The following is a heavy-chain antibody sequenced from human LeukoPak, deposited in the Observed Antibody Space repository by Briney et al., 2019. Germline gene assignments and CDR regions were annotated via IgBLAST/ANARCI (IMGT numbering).Heavy chain of an antibody. Sequence: EGSLRLSCAPSGFTFSSYSVNWVRQAPGKGLEWVSYISSSGVTIHYADSVKGRFTISRDNAKNSLDLQMNSLRAEDTAVYYCAREGWVLVTTDYYYYMDVWGKGTTVTVSS. J-gene: IGHJ6*03. V-gene: IGHV3-48*01. CDR1: GFTFSSYS. D-gene: IGHD1-1*01. CDR3: AREGWVLVTTDYYYYMDV. CDR2: ISSSGVTI.